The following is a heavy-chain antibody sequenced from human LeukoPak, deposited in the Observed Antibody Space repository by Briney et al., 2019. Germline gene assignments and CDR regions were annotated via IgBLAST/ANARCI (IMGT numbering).Heavy chain of an antibody. Sequence: PGGSRRLSCAADGLTFSTYAIGWVRQAPGRGRGWVSAIRGGGGRIYYEDSVKGRFTNARDHRENALYLHMHRLRAEDTAIYYCANSPYCASSRAMDVWGQGTTVSVSS. CDR3: ANSPYCASSRAMDV. J-gene: IGHJ6*02. D-gene: IGHD4/OR15-4a*01. CDR1: GLTFSTYA. V-gene: IGHV3-23*01. CDR2: IRGGGGRI.